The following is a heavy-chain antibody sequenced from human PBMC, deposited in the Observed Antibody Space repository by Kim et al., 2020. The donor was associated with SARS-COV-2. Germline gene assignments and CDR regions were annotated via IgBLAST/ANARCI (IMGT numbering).Heavy chain of an antibody. V-gene: IGHV4-59*13. Sequence: SETLSLTCTGSGGSISCYYWSWIRQPPGKGLEWIGYIYFSGSTNYNPSLKSRVTILVYTSKNQFPLWLSSVTAADTAVFYCARGGRVGAYDAFDIWGQ. CDR1: GGSISCYY. CDR2: IYFSGST. J-gene: IGHJ3*02. D-gene: IGHD1-26*01. CDR3: ARGGRVGAYDAFDI.